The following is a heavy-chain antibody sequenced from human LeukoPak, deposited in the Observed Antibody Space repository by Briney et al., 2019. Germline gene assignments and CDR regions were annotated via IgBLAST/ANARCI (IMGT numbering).Heavy chain of an antibody. Sequence: ASVKVSCKASGYTFTGYYMHWVRQATGQGLEWMGWMNPNSGNTGYAQKFQGRVTMTRNTSISTAYMELSSLRSEDTAVYYCARRKKDYGDYEVDDYWGQGTLVTVSS. CDR1: GYTFTGYY. D-gene: IGHD4-17*01. V-gene: IGHV1-8*02. J-gene: IGHJ4*02. CDR3: ARRKKDYGDYEVDDY. CDR2: MNPNSGNT.